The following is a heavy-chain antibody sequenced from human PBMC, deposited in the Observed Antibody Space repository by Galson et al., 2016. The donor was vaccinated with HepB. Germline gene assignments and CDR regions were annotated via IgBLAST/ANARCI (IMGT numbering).Heavy chain of an antibody. CDR3: ARGIGLGSYRSVIDY. Sequence: SCAASGFTFTNYAMSWVRQAPGKGLEFVSGINGGASFTYTADSVKGRFTISRDNFKDTVDLQMNNLRAADTAVYYCARGIGLGSYRSVIDYWGQGVLVTVSS. CDR2: INGGASFT. CDR1: GFTFTNYA. V-gene: IGHV3-23*01. J-gene: IGHJ4*02. D-gene: IGHD3-10*01.